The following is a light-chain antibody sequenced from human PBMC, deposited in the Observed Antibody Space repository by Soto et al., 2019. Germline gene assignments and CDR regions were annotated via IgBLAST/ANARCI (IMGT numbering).Light chain of an antibody. CDR1: QSLSSW. J-gene: IGKJ1*01. CDR3: QQYNTYWT. CDR2: KIS. Sequence: DIPMTQSPSTLSASVGDRVTITCRASQSLSSWLAWYQQKPGKAPKLLIYKISNLESGVPSRFSGSGSGTEFPLTISSLQPDDFATYYCQQYNTYWTFGQGTKVEIK. V-gene: IGKV1-5*03.